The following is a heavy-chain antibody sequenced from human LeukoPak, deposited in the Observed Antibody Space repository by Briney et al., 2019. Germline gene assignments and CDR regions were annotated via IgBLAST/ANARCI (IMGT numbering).Heavy chain of an antibody. CDR1: GYTFTSYD. Sequence: ASVKVSCKASGYTFTSYDINWVGQASGQGREWMGWMNPNSCNTGYAQKFQGRVTMTTNTSISTAYMELSSLRSEDTAVYYCARLIAVAGPDAFDIWGQGTMVTVSS. J-gene: IGHJ3*02. V-gene: IGHV1-8*01. CDR3: ARLIAVAGPDAFDI. CDR2: MNPNSCNT. D-gene: IGHD6-19*01.